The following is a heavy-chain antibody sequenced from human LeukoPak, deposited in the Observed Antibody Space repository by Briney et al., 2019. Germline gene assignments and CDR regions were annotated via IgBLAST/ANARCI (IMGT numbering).Heavy chain of an antibody. V-gene: IGHV1-2*02. CDR2: INPNSGGT. J-gene: IGHJ4*02. D-gene: IGHD3-22*01. CDR1: EYTFTGYY. CDR3: ARTYYYDSSGYYYYFDY. Sequence: ASVKVSCKASEYTFTGYYMHWVRQAPGQGLEWMGWINPNSGGTNCAQKFQGRVTMTRDTSISTAYMDLSRLRSDDSAVYYCARTYYYDSSGYYYYFDYWGQGTLVTVSS.